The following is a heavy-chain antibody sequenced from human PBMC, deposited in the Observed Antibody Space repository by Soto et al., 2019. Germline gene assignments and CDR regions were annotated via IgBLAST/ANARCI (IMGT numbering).Heavy chain of an antibody. CDR2: MHRGGST. CDR3: ARVNTTLVDHFDC. CDR1: GFSVSGSS. V-gene: IGHV3-53*01. D-gene: IGHD5-18*01. Sequence: GGSLRLSCVVSGFSVSGSSIFWVRQATGKGLEWVSLMHRGGSTDNADSVKGRFTTSRDKSKNTLYLHMNGLRVEDTAVYYCARVNTTLVDHFDCWGQGTLFTVXS. J-gene: IGHJ4*02.